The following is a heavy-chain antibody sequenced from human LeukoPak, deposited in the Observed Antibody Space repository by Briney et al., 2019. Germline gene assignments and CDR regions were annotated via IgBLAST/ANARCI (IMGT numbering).Heavy chain of an antibody. CDR2: INPNSGGT. Sequence: ASVKVSCKASGYTFTGYYMHWVRQAPGQGLEWMGWINPNSGGTNYAQKFQGRVTMTRDTSISTAYMELSRLRSDDTAVYYCARNIRQNWGWQYFDLWGRGTLVTVSS. CDR3: ARNIRQNWGWQYFDL. V-gene: IGHV1-2*02. D-gene: IGHD7-27*01. CDR1: GYTFTGYY. J-gene: IGHJ2*01.